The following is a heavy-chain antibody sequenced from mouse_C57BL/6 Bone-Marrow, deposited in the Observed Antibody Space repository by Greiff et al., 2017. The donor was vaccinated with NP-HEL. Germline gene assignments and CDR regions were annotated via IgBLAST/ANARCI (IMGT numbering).Heavy chain of an antibody. V-gene: IGHV5-17*01. CDR1: GFTFSDYG. CDR2: ISSGSSTI. Sequence: DVHLVESGGGLVKPGGSLKLSCAASGFTFSDYGMHWVRQAPEKGLEWVAYISSGSSTIYYADTVKGRFTISRDNAKNTLFLQMTSLRSEDTAMYYCARLLSGTEYFDVWGTGTTVTVSS. CDR3: ARLLSGTEYFDV. D-gene: IGHD4-1*01. J-gene: IGHJ1*03.